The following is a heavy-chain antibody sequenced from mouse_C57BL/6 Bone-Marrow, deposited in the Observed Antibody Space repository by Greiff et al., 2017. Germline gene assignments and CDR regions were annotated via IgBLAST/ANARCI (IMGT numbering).Heavy chain of an antibody. CDR3: ARSWYYGSRDFDV. Sequence: VKPGPSVKISCKASGFTFTDYYMHWVKQSHGKSLEWIGLVYPYNGGTSYNQKFKGKATLTVDTSSSTAYMELNSLTSDDSAVYYCARSWYYGSRDFDVWGTGTTVTVSS. J-gene: IGHJ1*03. CDR2: VYPYNGGT. V-gene: IGHV1-36*01. D-gene: IGHD1-1*01. CDR1: GFTFTDYY.